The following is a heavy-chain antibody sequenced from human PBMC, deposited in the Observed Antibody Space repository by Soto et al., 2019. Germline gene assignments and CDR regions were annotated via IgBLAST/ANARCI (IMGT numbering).Heavy chain of an antibody. J-gene: IGHJ5*02. CDR1: GGSVSSGSYY. Sequence: SETLSLTCTVSGGSVSSGSYYWSWIRQPPGKGLEWIGYIYYSGSTNYKTSLKSRVTISVDTSKNQFSLKLSSVTAADTAVYYCASSWGYYYDSSGPRFDPWGQGTLVTVSS. CDR2: IYYSGST. D-gene: IGHD3-22*01. V-gene: IGHV4-61*01. CDR3: ASSWGYYYDSSGPRFDP.